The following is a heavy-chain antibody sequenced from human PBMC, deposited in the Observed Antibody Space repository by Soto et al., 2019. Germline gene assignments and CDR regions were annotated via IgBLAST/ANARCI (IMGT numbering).Heavy chain of an antibody. V-gene: IGHV3-7*01. CDR3: ARGGVDYSSGSFYFDY. D-gene: IGHD2-15*01. Sequence: EVQLVESGGGLVQPGGSLRLSCAASGFTFSSYWMGWVRQAPGKGLEWVTDIKQDGSEKYYVDSVRGRFTISRDNAKNCLYLQMNRVRAEDTAVYYCARGGVDYSSGSFYFDYWGQGTLVTVSS. CDR2: IKQDGSEK. J-gene: IGHJ4*02. CDR1: GFTFSSYW.